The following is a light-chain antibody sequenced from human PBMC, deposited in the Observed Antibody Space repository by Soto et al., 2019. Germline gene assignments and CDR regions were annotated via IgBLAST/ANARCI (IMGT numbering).Light chain of an antibody. J-gene: IGKJ4*01. CDR3: MQALQTPLT. CDR2: LLS. V-gene: IGKV2-28*01. CDR1: QSLLHSNGYNY. Sequence: DIVMTQSPLSLPVTPGEPASISCRSSQSLLHSNGYNYLDWYLQKPGQSPQLLIYLLSTRASGVPDRFSGSGSGTDFTLNISRVEAEDVGVYYCMQALQTPLTFGGGTKVEIK.